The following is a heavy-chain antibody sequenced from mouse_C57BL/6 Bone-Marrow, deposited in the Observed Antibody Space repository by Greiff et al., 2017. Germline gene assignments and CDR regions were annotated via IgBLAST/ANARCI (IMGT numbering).Heavy chain of an antibody. CDR1: GYTFTDYY. J-gene: IGHJ4*01. Sequence: VQLQQSGPVLVKPGASVKMSCKASGYTFTDYYMNWVKQSHGKSLEWIGVINPYNGGTSYNQKFKGKATLTVDKTSSTAYMELNSLTSEDSAVYYCARRTAQGRGAMDYWGQGTSVTVSS. CDR2: INPYNGGT. V-gene: IGHV1-19*01. D-gene: IGHD3-2*02. CDR3: ARRTAQGRGAMDY.